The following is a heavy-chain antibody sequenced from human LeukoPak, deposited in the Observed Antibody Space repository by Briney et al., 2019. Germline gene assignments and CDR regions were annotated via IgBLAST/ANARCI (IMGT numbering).Heavy chain of an antibody. CDR1: GGSISSDNNY. V-gene: IGHV4-61*02. J-gene: IGHJ5*02. CDR2: IHTSGST. CDR3: ARDRSDGGYNWFDP. D-gene: IGHD2-15*01. Sequence: SQTLSLTCTVSGGSISSDNNYWRWIRQPAGKGLEWIGRIHTSGSTNHNPSLNSRVTISIDTSKNQFSLKLSSVTATDTAVYYCARDRSDGGYNWFDPWGQGTLVTVSS.